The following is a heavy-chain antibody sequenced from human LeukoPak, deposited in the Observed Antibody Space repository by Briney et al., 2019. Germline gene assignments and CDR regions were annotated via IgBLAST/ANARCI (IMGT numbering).Heavy chain of an antibody. J-gene: IGHJ3*02. CDR1: GGSISSGSYY. D-gene: IGHD2-2*01. CDR2: IYTSGST. V-gene: IGHV4-61*02. CDR3: AREEPAIDAFDI. Sequence: PSQTLSLTCTVSGGSISSGSYYWSWIRQPAGKGLEWIGRIYTSGSTNYNPSLKSRVTISVDTSKNQFSLKLSSVTAADTAVYYCAREEPAIDAFDIWGQGTMVTVSS.